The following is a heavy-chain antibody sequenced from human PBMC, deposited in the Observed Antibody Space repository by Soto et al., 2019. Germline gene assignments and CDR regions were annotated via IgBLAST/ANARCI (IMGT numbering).Heavy chain of an antibody. D-gene: IGHD4-17*01. J-gene: IGHJ6*02. V-gene: IGHV1-18*04. CDR1: GYTFTSYG. CDR3: AREQYPNDYGDYYYYGMDV. CDR2: TSAYNGNT. Sequence: ASVKVSCKASGYTFTSYGISWVRQAPGQGLEWMGWTSAYNGNTNYAQKLQGRVTMTTDTSTSTAYMELRSLRSDDTAVYYCAREQYPNDYGDYYYYGMDVWGQGTTVTVSS.